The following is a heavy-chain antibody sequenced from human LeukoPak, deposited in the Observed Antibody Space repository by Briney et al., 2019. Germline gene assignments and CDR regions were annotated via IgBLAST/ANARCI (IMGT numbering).Heavy chain of an antibody. CDR1: GFTFSSYS. J-gene: IGHJ4*02. CDR3: ARGSSSSGPYYFVY. V-gene: IGHV3-21*01. D-gene: IGHD6-6*01. CDR2: ISSSSSYI. Sequence: GGSLRLSCAASGFTFSSYSMNWVRQAPGKGLEWVSSISSSSSYIYYADSVKGRFTISRDNAKNSLYLQMNSLRAEDTAVYFCARGSSSSGPYYFVYWSQGTLVTVSS.